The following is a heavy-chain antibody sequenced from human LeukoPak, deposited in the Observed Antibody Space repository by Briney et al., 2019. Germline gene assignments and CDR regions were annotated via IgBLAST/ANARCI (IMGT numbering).Heavy chain of an antibody. J-gene: IGHJ4*02. D-gene: IGHD3-10*01. V-gene: IGHV3-23*01. CDR1: GFTFSSSA. Sequence: AGGSLRLSCAVSGFTFSSSAMNWVRQAPGKGLEWVSGISGSGGHTYYADSVKGRFTISRDNSKNTLYLQMYSLRADDTAVYYCAKRRYAGSGPFDYWGQGTLVTVSS. CDR2: ISGSGGHT. CDR3: AKRRYAGSGPFDY.